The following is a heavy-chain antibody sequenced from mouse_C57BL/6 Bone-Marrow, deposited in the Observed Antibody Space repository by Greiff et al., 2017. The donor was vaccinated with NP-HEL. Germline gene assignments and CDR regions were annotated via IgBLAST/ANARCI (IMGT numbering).Heavy chain of an antibody. V-gene: IGHV5-12*01. D-gene: IGHD1-2*01. Sequence: EVQVVESGGGLVQPGGSLKLSCAASGFTFSDYYMYWVRQTPEKRLEWVAYISNGGGSTYYPDTVKGRFTISRDNAKNTLYLQMSRLKPEDTAMYYCARGYYGPMDYWGQGTSVTVSS. CDR2: ISNGGGST. J-gene: IGHJ4*01. CDR3: ARGYYGPMDY. CDR1: GFTFSDYY.